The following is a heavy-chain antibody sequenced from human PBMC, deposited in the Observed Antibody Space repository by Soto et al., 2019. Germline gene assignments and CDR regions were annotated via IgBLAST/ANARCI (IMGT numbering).Heavy chain of an antibody. V-gene: IGHV3-11*01. Sequence: QVQLVESGGGLMKPGGSPRLSCAASGFTFSGYYMSWIRQAPGKGLERVSYISTSGSTINYADSVKGRFTISRDNAKNSLYLQMNSLRAEDTAVYYCARVSPPPDYWGQGTLVTVSS. CDR3: ARVSPPPDY. CDR2: ISTSGSTI. CDR1: GFTFSGYY. J-gene: IGHJ4*02.